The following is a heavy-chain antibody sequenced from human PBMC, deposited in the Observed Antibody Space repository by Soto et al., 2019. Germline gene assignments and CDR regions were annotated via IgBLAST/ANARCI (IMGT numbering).Heavy chain of an antibody. CDR3: ARGQGPPTTVTTSYFDY. Sequence: ASVKVSCKASGYTFTSYGISWVRQAPGQGLEWMGWISAYNGNTNYAQKLQGRVTMTTDTSTSTAYMELRSLRSDDTAVYYCARGQGPPTTVTTSYFDYWGQGTLVTVSS. D-gene: IGHD4-17*01. CDR1: GYTFTSYG. V-gene: IGHV1-18*01. J-gene: IGHJ4*02. CDR2: ISAYNGNT.